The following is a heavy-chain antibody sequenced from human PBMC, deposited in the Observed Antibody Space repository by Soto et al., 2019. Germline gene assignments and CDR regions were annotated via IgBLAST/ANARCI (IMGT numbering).Heavy chain of an antibody. CDR3: ARGRGRYSSGWSWFDP. CDR1: GGTIRSPDW. Sequence: SETLSLTCGVSGGTIRSPDWWTWVRQPPGKGLEWIGEIFQSGRTNYTPSLESRVTISVDKSKNQFSLTLTSVTAADTAVYFCARGRGRYSSGWSWFDPWGQGILVTVSS. J-gene: IGHJ5*02. D-gene: IGHD6-19*01. CDR2: IFQSGRT. V-gene: IGHV4-4*02.